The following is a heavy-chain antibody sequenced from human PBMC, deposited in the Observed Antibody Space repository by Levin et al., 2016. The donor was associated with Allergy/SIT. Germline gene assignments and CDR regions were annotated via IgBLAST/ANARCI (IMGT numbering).Heavy chain of an antibody. D-gene: IGHD6-19*01. CDR1: GDSVSSYTYY. J-gene: IGHJ5*02. Sequence: GSLRLSCSVSGDSVSSYTYYWSWIRQPPGKGLEWIGYIYNTGSANYNPSLKSRVILSLDTSKNQFSLRLTSVTAADTAVYYCARVSGWAVAHSFDPWGQGTLVTVSS. CDR2: IYNTGSA. CDR3: ARVSGWAVAHSFDP. V-gene: IGHV4-61*01.